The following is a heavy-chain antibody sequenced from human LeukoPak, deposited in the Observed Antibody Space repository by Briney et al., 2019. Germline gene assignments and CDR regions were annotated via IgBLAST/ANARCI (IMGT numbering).Heavy chain of an antibody. CDR2: ISAYNGNT. V-gene: IGHV1-18*01. J-gene: IGHJ4*02. CDR3: AXXXKTYYYDSGYFDY. Sequence: ASVKVSCKASGYTFTSYGINWVRQAPGQGLEWMGWISAYNGNTNYAQKLQGRVTMTTDTSTSTVYMELRGLKSDDTAVYYCAXXXKTYYYDSGYFDYWGQGTLVTVSS. CDR1: GYTFTSYG. D-gene: IGHD3-22*01.